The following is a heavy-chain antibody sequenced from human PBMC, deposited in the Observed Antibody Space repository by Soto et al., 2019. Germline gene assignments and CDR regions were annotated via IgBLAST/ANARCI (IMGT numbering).Heavy chain of an antibody. D-gene: IGHD3-22*01. J-gene: IGHJ4*02. V-gene: IGHV1-18*04. CDR1: GYTFTSYG. Sequence: QVQLVQSGAEVKKPGASVKVSCKASGYTFTSYGISWVRQAPGQGLEWMGWICAYNGNTNYAQKLQGRVTMTTDTSTSTAYMELRSLRSDDTAVYYCARDRNPVYYYDSSGYPAGNYWGQGTLVTVSS. CDR2: ICAYNGNT. CDR3: ARDRNPVYYYDSSGYPAGNY.